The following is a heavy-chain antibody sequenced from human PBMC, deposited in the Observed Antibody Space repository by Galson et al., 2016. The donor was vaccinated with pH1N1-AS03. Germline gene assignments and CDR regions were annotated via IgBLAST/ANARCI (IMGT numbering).Heavy chain of an antibody. Sequence: PALVKPTQTLTLTCSLSGVLVPSSGLAVGWFRLPPGKALEWLALIYWDDAKRFSPSLRNRITITKDTTRNQAVLTVTNVDPLDTATYFCALPNSWGNAFEIWGPGTMVTVAS. J-gene: IGHJ3*02. CDR3: ALPNSWGNAFEI. CDR2: IYWDDAK. CDR1: GVLVPSSGLA. V-gene: IGHV2-5*02. D-gene: IGHD3-16*01.